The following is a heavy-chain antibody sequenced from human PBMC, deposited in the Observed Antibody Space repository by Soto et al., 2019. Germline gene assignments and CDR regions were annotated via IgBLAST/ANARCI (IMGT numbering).Heavy chain of an antibody. CDR1: GFIFSSYW. D-gene: IGHD1-1*01. CDR2: MRHDGGET. J-gene: IGHJ4*02. Sequence: EVQLVESGGGLVQPGGSLRLSCEASGFIFSSYWMTWVRQAPGKGLEWVANMRHDGGETYYGDSVKGRFTISRDNAKTSAYLQMSSLRAEDTAVYYCATTLNGQLAGHWGQGTLVTVSS. V-gene: IGHV3-7*05. CDR3: ATTLNGQLAGH.